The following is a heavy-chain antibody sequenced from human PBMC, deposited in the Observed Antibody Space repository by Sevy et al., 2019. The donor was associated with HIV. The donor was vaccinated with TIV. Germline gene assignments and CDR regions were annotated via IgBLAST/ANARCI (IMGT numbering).Heavy chain of an antibody. Sequence: SQTLSLTCAISGDSVSSNSVAWNWIRQSPSRGLEWLGRTYYRSKWYYDYALSVKSRITINPDTSKNQFSLQLNSVTPEDTAVYYCARVWDWSFEYWGQGTLVTVSS. V-gene: IGHV6-1*01. CDR2: TYYRSKWYY. J-gene: IGHJ4*02. CDR1: GDSVSSNSVA. D-gene: IGHD3-16*01. CDR3: ARVWDWSFEY.